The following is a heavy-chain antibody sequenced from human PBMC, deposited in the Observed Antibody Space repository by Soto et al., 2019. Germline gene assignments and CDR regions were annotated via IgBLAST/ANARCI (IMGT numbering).Heavy chain of an antibody. V-gene: IGHV3-15*01. J-gene: IGHJ6*02. D-gene: IGHD2-8*01. CDR2: IKTKADGGTT. CDR3: TTDRLNGYDGMDV. CDR1: GFTFSNAW. Sequence: EVQLVESGGGLVKPGGSLRLSCAASGFTFSNAWMSWVRQAPGKGLEWVGRIKTKADGGTTDYAAPVNGRFTISRDDSKNTLYVHMNSLKTEDTAVYYCTTDRLNGYDGMDVWGQGTTVTVSS.